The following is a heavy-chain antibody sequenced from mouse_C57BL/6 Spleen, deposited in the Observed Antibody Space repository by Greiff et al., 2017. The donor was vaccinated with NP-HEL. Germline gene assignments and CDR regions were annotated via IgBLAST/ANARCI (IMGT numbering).Heavy chain of an antibody. CDR2: IWTGGGT. CDR3: ARNLPRDGYDGRLTY. V-gene: IGHV2-9-1*01. Sequence: VMLVESGPGLVAPSQSLSITCTVSGFSLTSYAISWVRQPPGKGLEWLGVIWTGGGTNYNSALKSRLSISKDNSKSQVFLKMNSLQTDDTARYYCARNLPRDGYDGRLTYWGQGTLVTVSA. J-gene: IGHJ3*01. CDR1: GFSLTSYA. D-gene: IGHD2-2*01.